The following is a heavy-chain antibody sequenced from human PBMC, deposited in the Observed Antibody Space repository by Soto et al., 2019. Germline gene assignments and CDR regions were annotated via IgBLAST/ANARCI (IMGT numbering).Heavy chain of an antibody. CDR2: ISYDGSNK. V-gene: IGHV3-30-3*01. CDR1: GFTFSSYA. Sequence: PGGSLRLSCAASGFTFSSYAMHWVRQAPGKGLEWVAVISYDGSNKYYADSVKGRFTISRDNSKNTLYLQMNSLRAEDTAVYYCVGISSGPGGLSCVWGQGTTVTVSS. J-gene: IGHJ6*02. CDR3: VGISSGPGGLSCV. D-gene: IGHD3-22*01.